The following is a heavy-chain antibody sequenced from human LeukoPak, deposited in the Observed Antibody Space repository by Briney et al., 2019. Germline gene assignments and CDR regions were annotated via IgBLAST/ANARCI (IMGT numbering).Heavy chain of an antibody. CDR3: ARDLTYYDFWSGYYTGYYFDY. V-gene: IGHV3-21*01. CDR2: ISSSSSYI. CDR1: GFTFSSYS. J-gene: IGHJ4*02. Sequence: GGSLRLSCAASGFTFSSYSMNWVRQAPGKGLEWVSSISSSSSYIYYADSVKGRFTISRDNAKNSLYLQMNSLRAEDTAVYYCARDLTYYDFWSGYYTGYYFDYWGQGTLVTVSS. D-gene: IGHD3-3*01.